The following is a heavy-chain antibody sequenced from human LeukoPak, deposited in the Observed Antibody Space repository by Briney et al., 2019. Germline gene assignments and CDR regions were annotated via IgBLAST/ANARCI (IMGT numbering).Heavy chain of an antibody. J-gene: IGHJ2*01. V-gene: IGHV4-4*07. CDR3: ARVPYCGGDCYFRYFDL. Sequence: SETLSLTCTVSGGSISSYYWSWIRQPAGKGLEWIGRIYTSGSTNYNPSLKSRVTMSVDTSKNQFSLKLSSVTAADTAVYYCARVPYCGGDCYFRYFDLWGRGTLVTVSS. CDR2: IYTSGST. D-gene: IGHD2-21*02. CDR1: GGSISSYY.